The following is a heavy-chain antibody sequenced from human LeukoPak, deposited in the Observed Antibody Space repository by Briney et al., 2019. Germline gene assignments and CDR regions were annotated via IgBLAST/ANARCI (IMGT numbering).Heavy chain of an antibody. J-gene: IGHJ4*02. D-gene: IGHD2/OR15-2a*01. CDR2: TAGSGISK. Sequence: GGSLRLSCVASGFTFNNYAMSWVRQAPGRGLEWASSTAGSGISKDYADSVKGRFTISKDNAKNTVYLQMNSLRAEDTAVYYCVSFYETYWGRGTLVTVSS. V-gene: IGHV3-23*01. CDR3: VSFYETY. CDR1: GFTFNNYA.